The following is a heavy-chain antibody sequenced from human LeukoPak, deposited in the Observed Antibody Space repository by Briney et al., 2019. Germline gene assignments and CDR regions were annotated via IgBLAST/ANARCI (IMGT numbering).Heavy chain of an antibody. V-gene: IGHV4-39*07. CDR3: ARAGGYGLIDY. D-gene: IGHD5-18*01. J-gene: IGHJ4*02. Sequence: SETLSLTCNVSGASMSNYYWVWIRQPPGKGLEWIGSIYHSGTTYSGSTYYNPSLKSRVTISLDTSKNQFSLEVGSMTAADTAVYYCARAGGYGLIDYWGQGTMVTVSS. CDR1: GASMSNYY. CDR2: IYHSGTTYSGST.